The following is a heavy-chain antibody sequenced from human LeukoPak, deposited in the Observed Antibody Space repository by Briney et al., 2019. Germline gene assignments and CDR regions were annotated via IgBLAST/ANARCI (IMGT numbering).Heavy chain of an antibody. D-gene: IGHD1-14*01. CDR2: IGPTGTDR. V-gene: IGHV3-21*01. CDR3: ATETIGRHYDY. Sequence: SGGSLRLSCAASGFTFSSCGFNWVRQAPGKGLEWVSSIGPTGTDRYYADSVRGRFTISRDNAKNSMYLQMDSLRDEDTTVYYCATETIGRHYDYWGQGTLLTVSS. J-gene: IGHJ4*02. CDR1: GFTFSSCG.